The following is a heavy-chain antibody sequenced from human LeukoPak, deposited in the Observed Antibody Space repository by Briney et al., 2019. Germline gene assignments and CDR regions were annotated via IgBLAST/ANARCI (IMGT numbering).Heavy chain of an antibody. V-gene: IGHV1-8*03. CDR2: MNPNSGNT. Sequence: ASVKVSCKASGYTFTSYDINWVRQATGQGLEWMGWMNPNSGNTGYAQKFQGRVTITRNTSISTAYMELSSLRSEDTAVYYCARGVAVAGLSADAFDIWGQGTMVTVSS. CDR3: ARGVAVAGLSADAFDI. D-gene: IGHD6-19*01. J-gene: IGHJ3*02. CDR1: GYTFTSYD.